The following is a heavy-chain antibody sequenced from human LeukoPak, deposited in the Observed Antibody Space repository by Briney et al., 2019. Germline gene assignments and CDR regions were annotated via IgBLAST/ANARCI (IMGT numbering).Heavy chain of an antibody. J-gene: IGHJ4*02. D-gene: IGHD5-12*01. CDR1: GGSISSYY. V-gene: IGHV4-59*01. CDR2: IYYSGST. CDR3: ARGRRFGGYEE. Sequence: SETLSLTCAVSGGSISSYYWSWIRQPPGKGLEWIGDIYYSGSTNYNPSLKSRVTISVDTSKNQFSLKLSSVTAADTAVYYCARGRRFGGYEEWGAGTLGTVSS.